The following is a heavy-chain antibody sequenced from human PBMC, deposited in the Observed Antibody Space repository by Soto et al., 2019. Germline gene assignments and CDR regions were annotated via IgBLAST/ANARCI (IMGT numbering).Heavy chain of an antibody. CDR3: ATPHHKGHGYIDWFDP. J-gene: IGHJ5*02. V-gene: IGHV1-24*01. CDR1: GYTLTELS. D-gene: IGHD5-12*01. CDR2: FDPEDGET. Sequence: ASVKVSCKVSGYTLTELSMHWVRQAPGTGLEWMGGFDPEDGETIYAQKFQGRVTMTEDTSTDTAYMELSSLRSEDTAVYYCATPHHKGHGYIDWFDPWGQGTLVTVS.